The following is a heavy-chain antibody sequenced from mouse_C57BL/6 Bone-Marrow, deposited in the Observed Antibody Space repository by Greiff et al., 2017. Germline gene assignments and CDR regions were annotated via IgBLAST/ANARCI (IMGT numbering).Heavy chain of an antibody. Sequence: VKLQQSGAELVKPGASVKMSCKASGFTFTTYPIGWMKQNHGKSLEWIGNFHPYNDDTKYKENAKGKATLTVEKSSSTVYLELSRLTSEDTAIYYCARSYGNSFPDAIDGWGTGTTLTVSS. V-gene: IGHV1-47*01. CDR3: ARSYGNSFPDAIDG. D-gene: IGHD1-1*01. CDR2: FHPYNDDT. CDR1: GFTFTTYP. J-gene: IGHJ2*01.